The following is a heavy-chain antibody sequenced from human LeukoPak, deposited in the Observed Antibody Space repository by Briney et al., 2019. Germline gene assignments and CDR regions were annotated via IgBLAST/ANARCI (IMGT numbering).Heavy chain of an antibody. Sequence: GGSLRLSCAASGFTFSSYWMYWVRQAPGKGLVWVSRINSDGSSTSYADSVKGRFTISRDNAKNTLYLQMNSLRAEDTAVYYCARVWGYGDYEDYWGQGTLVTVSS. V-gene: IGHV3-74*01. CDR3: ARVWGYGDYEDY. J-gene: IGHJ4*02. CDR1: GFTFSSYW. CDR2: INSDGSST. D-gene: IGHD4-17*01.